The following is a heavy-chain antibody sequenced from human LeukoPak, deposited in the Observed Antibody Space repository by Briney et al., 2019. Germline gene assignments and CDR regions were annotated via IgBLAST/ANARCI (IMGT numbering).Heavy chain of an antibody. CDR3: ATVAVTTGYYYYGMDV. J-gene: IGHJ6*02. V-gene: IGHV1-24*01. CDR1: GYNLTELS. Sequence: ASVKVSCKVSGYNLTELSMHWVRQAPGKGLEWMGGFDPEDGETIYAQKFQGRVTMTEDTSTDTAYMELSSLRSEDTAVYYCATVAVTTGYYYYGMDVWGQGTTVTVSS. D-gene: IGHD4-17*01. CDR2: FDPEDGET.